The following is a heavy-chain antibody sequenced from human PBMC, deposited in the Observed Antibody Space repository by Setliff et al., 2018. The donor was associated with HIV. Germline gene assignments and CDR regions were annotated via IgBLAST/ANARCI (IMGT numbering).Heavy chain of an antibody. Sequence: SETLSLTCTVSGGSITSSNSYWGWIRQSPGKGLEWIGSIYYNGHTSYNPSLQSRVTISVDRSQNQFSLRLRSVIAADTAVYYCARGLNSYGSGSYLPLGYWGQGTLVTVSS. CDR2: IYYNGHT. CDR3: ARGLNSYGSGSYLPLGY. J-gene: IGHJ4*02. CDR1: GGSITSSNSY. V-gene: IGHV4-39*01. D-gene: IGHD3-10*01.